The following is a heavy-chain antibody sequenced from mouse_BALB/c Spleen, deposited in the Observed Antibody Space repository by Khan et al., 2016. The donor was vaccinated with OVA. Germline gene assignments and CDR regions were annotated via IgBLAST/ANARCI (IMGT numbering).Heavy chain of an antibody. Sequence: QVQLKESGAELAKPGASVKMSCKASGYTFTDYWIHWVKKRPGQGLEWIGYINPSTGYTEYNHKFKDKATLTADKYSSTAYMQLSSLTSEDSAVYYCARGGYGSFAYWGQGTLVTVSA. CDR3: ARGGYGSFAY. D-gene: IGHD2-2*01. CDR2: INPSTGYT. V-gene: IGHV1-7*01. CDR1: GYTFTDYW. J-gene: IGHJ3*01.